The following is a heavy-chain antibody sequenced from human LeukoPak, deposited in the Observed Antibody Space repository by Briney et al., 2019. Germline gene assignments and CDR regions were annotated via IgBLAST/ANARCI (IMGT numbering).Heavy chain of an antibody. CDR3: ARVTGVRGKPVFDY. J-gene: IGHJ4*02. CDR2: IYYSGST. CDR1: GGSISSSSYY. Sequence: PSETLSLTCTVSGGSISSSSYYWGWIRQPPGKGLEWIGSIYYSGSTYYNPSLKSRVTISVDTSKNQFSLKLGSVTAADTAVYYCARVTGVRGKPVFDYWGQGTLVTVSS. V-gene: IGHV4-39*01. D-gene: IGHD3-10*01.